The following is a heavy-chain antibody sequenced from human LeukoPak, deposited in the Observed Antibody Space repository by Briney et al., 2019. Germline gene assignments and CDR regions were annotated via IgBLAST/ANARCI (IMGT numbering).Heavy chain of an antibody. CDR3: ATADLWLPSRGVSFDY. CDR2: FDPEDGET. Sequence: ASVKVSCTVSGYTLTELSMHWVRQAPGKGLEWMGGFDPEDGETIYAQKFQGRVTMTEDTSTDTAYMELSSLRSEDTAVYYCATADLWLPSRGVSFDYWGQGTLVTVSS. CDR1: GYTLTELS. D-gene: IGHD6-19*01. J-gene: IGHJ4*02. V-gene: IGHV1-24*01.